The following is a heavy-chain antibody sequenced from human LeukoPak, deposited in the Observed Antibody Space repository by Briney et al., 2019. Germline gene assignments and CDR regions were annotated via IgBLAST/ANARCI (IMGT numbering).Heavy chain of an antibody. Sequence: SETLSLTCAVAGGSISGSSSNWWSWVRQPPGKGLEWIGEIYHSGSTNYKPSLQSRVTISVDNSKNQFSLKLSSVTAADTVLYYCARDRGFVYAFDIWGQGTMVTVSS. CDR3: ARDRGFVYAFDI. V-gene: IGHV4-4*02. J-gene: IGHJ3*02. CDR2: IYHSGST. CDR1: GGSISGSSSNW. D-gene: IGHD3-16*01.